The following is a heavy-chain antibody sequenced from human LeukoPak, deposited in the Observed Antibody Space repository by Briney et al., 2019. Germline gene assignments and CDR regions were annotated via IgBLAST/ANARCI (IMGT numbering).Heavy chain of an antibody. CDR2: IRSKANSYAT. CDR1: GFTFSGSA. J-gene: IGHJ4*02. V-gene: IGHV3-73*01. D-gene: IGHD1-26*01. CDR3: TRPAGRVRDDY. Sequence: GXSLRLSCAASGFTFSGSAMHWVRQASGKGLEWVGRIRSKANSYATAYAASVKGSFTISRDDSKNTAYLQMNSLKTEDTAVYYCTRPAGRVRDDYWGQGTLVTVSS.